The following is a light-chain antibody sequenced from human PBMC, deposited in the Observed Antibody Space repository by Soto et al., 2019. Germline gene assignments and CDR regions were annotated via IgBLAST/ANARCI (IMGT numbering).Light chain of an antibody. CDR3: HQSYTLSPLT. J-gene: IGKJ4*01. CDR1: QSISTY. CDR2: AAS. Sequence: DIPMTQSPSSLSASVGDRVIITCRTSQSISTYLNWYQHKPGKAPKVLISAASNLQSGVPSRFSGSGSGTVFTLTISSLQPEDFATYFCHQSYTLSPLTFGGGTKVEIK. V-gene: IGKV1-39*01.